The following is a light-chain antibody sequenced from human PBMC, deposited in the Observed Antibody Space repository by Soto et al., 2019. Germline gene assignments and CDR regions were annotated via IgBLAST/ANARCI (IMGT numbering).Light chain of an antibody. Sequence: QSALTQPASVSGSSGQSITISCTGTSSDVGGYNYVSWYQQHPGKAPKLVIYDVSNRPSGVSNRFSGSKSGNTASLTISGLQAEDEADYYCSSYTSSSLYVFGTGTKVTVL. J-gene: IGLJ1*01. CDR3: SSYTSSSLYV. CDR1: SSDVGGYNY. V-gene: IGLV2-14*01. CDR2: DVS.